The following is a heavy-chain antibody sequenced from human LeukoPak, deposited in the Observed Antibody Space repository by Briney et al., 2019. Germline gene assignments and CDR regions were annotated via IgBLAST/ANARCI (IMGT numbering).Heavy chain of an antibody. CDR2: INPNTGGT. CDR3: ARQRVAAAGPNWFDP. D-gene: IGHD6-13*01. V-gene: IGHV1-2*02. J-gene: IGHJ5*02. CDR1: GYTFTGSY. Sequence: GASVKVSCKASGYTFTGSYMHWVRQAPGQGLEWRGWINPNTGGTNYAQQFQGRVTMTRDTSISTAYMELSRLKSDDTAVYYCARQRVAAAGPNWFDPWGQGTLVTVSS.